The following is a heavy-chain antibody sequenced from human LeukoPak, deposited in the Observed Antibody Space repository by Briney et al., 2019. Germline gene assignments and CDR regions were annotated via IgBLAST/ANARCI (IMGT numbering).Heavy chain of an antibody. CDR1: GYTFTSYY. V-gene: IGHV1-2*02. J-gene: IGHJ5*02. CDR3: ATEASGLNWFDP. Sequence: ASVKVSCKASGYTFTSYYIHWVRQAPGQGLEWMGWINPNSGGTNYAQKFQGRVTMTRDTSITTTYMELSRLTSDDSAVYFCATEASGLNWFDPWGQGTLVTVSS. CDR2: INPNSGGT. D-gene: IGHD3-3*01.